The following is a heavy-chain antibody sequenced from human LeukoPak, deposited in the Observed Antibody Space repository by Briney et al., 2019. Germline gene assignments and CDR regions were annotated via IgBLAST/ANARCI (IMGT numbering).Heavy chain of an antibody. Sequence: SETLSPTCAVSGGSLSTTSWWVWLRQPPGKGLEWIGEVYHSGGGNKNYNPSLKSRATISIDTSRNQFSLNLRSVTAADTAVYFCARDNPRTTGYSSGSTFDFWGQGILVTVSS. V-gene: IGHV4-4*02. J-gene: IGHJ4*02. D-gene: IGHD6-19*01. CDR2: VYHSGGGNK. CDR3: ARDNPRTTGYSSGSTFDF. CDR1: GGSLSTTSW.